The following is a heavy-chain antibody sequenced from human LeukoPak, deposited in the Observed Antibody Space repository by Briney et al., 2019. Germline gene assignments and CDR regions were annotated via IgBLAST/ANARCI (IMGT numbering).Heavy chain of an antibody. Sequence: GASVKVSCKASGGTFSSYAISRVRQAPGQGLEWMGGIIPIFGTANYAQKFQGRVTITADESTSTAYMELSSLRSEDTAVYYCARDLGEQRNGYNYEAFGYWGQGTLVTVSS. CDR2: IIPIFGTA. J-gene: IGHJ4*02. V-gene: IGHV1-69*01. CDR1: GGTFSSYA. D-gene: IGHD5-24*01. CDR3: ARDLGEQRNGYNYEAFGY.